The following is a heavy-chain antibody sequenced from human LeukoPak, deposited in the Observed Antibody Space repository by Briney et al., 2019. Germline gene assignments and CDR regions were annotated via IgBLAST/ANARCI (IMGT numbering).Heavy chain of an antibody. CDR3: ALTRGVGATIWFDP. CDR1: GFTLRNYA. CDR2: ISSSGSNT. J-gene: IGHJ5*02. Sequence: PGGSLRLSCAASGFTLRNYAMNWVRQAPGKGLEWVSGISSSGSNTYYADSVKGRFTISRDNAKNSLYLQMNSLRAEDTAVYYCALTRGVGATIWFDPWGQGTLVTVSS. D-gene: IGHD1-26*01. V-gene: IGHV3-21*04.